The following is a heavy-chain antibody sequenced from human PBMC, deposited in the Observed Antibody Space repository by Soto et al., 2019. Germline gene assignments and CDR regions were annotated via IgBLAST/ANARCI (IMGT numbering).Heavy chain of an antibody. CDR1: RFPFSIYA. CDR3: AKDYEAVPANIYAGHVDF. V-gene: IGHV3-23*01. D-gene: IGHD2-2*01. CDR2: ISVSGDQT. J-gene: IGHJ4*02. Sequence: PGGSLRLSCAASRFPFSIYAMSWVRQSPGQGLEWVSGISVSGDQTYYADSVKARFTISRDNAKNTLYLQMRSLRVEDTALYYCAKDYEAVPANIYAGHVDFWGQGTSVTVSS.